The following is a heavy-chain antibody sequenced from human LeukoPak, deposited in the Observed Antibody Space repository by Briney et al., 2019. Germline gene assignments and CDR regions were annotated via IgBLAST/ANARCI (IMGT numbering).Heavy chain of an antibody. J-gene: IGHJ5*02. V-gene: IGHV7-4-1*02. Sequence: ASVKVSCKASGYTFTTYPMNWVRQAPGQGLEWMGWVNTNTGNPTYAQGFTGRFVFSLDTSVSTAYLQISSLKADDTAVYYCARDPYTSSSWYRGRANNWFDPWGQGTLVTVSS. D-gene: IGHD6-13*01. CDR2: VNTNTGNP. CDR1: GYTFTTYP. CDR3: ARDPYTSSSWYRGRANNWFDP.